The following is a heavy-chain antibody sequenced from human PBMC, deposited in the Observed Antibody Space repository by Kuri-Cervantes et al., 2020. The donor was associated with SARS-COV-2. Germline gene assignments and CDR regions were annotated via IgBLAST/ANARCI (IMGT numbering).Heavy chain of an antibody. J-gene: IGHJ3*02. D-gene: IGHD3-22*01. Sequence: ASVKVSCKVSGYTLTELSMHWVRQAPGQGLEWMGWINPKTGGAKYAQKFQGRVTMTRDTSISTAYMELSRLRSDDTAVYYCVRSRYYDSSRNASDIWGQGTLVTVSS. CDR3: VRSRYYDSSRNASDI. CDR1: GYTLTELS. V-gene: IGHV1-2*02. CDR2: INPKTGGA.